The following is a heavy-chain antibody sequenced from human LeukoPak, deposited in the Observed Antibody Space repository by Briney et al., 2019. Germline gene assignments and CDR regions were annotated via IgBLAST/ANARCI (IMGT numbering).Heavy chain of an antibody. CDR1: GGSFSGYY. J-gene: IGHJ4*02. V-gene: IGHV4-34*01. D-gene: IGHD3-10*01. CDR3: ARAYGSGSYLFDY. CDR2: INHSGST. Sequence: SETLSLTCAVYGGSFSGYYWSWIRQPPGKGLEWIGEINHSGSTNYNPSLKSRVTISVDTSKNQFSLKLSSVTAADTAVYHCARAYGSGSYLFDYWGQGTLVTVSS.